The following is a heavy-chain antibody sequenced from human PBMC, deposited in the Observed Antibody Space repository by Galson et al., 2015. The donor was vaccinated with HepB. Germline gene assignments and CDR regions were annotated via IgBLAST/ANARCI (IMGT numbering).Heavy chain of an antibody. CDR2: IYPGDSDT. V-gene: IGHV5-51*03. D-gene: IGHD4/OR15-4a*01. J-gene: IGHJ6*03. Sequence: QSGAEVKKPGESLKISCKGSGYSFTSYWIGWVRQMPGKGLEWMGIIYPGDSDTRYSPSFQGQVTISADKSISTAYLQWSSLEASDTAMYYCARLGEVQIYYYYYMDVWGKGTTVTVSS. CDR1: GYSFTSYW. CDR3: ARLGEVQIYYYYYMDV.